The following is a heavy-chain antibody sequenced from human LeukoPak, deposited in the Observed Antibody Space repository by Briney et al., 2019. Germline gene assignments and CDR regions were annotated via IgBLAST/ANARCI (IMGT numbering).Heavy chain of an antibody. CDR3: AKDRPPYYHFWSGYSFSFDY. CDR2: INGDSGRT. V-gene: IGHV3-43*02. Sequence: GGSLRLSCAASGFTFDDYAMHWVRQAPGKSLEWVSVINGDSGRTFYADSVKGRFTISRDNSKNSLYLQMNSLKTEDTALYYCAKDRPPYYHFWSGYSFSFDYWGQGILVTVSS. D-gene: IGHD3-3*01. CDR1: GFTFDDYA. J-gene: IGHJ4*02.